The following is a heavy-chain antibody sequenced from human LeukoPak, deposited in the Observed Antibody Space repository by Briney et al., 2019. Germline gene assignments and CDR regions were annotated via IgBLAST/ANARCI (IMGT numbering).Heavy chain of an antibody. CDR2: IIPIFGTA. Sequence: SVKVSCKASGGTFSSYAISWVRQAPGQGLEWMGGIIPIFGTANYAQKFQGRVTITADESTSTAYMALSSLRSEDTAVYYCARGVKGHCSSTSCYAPYYYMDVWGKGTTVTVSS. CDR1: GGTFSSYA. CDR3: ARGVKGHCSSTSCYAPYYYMDV. V-gene: IGHV1-69*01. J-gene: IGHJ6*03. D-gene: IGHD2-2*01.